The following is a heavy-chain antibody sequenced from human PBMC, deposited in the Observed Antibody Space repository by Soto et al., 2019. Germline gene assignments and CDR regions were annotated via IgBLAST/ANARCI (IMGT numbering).Heavy chain of an antibody. J-gene: IGHJ6*02. Sequence: PGGSLRLSCAASGFTFSSYGMHWVRQAPGKGLEWVAVISYDGSNKYYADSVKGRFTISRDNSKNTLYLQMNSLRAEDTAVYYCAKDHVSGSYYTTYYYGMDVWGQGTTVTVSS. CDR3: AKDHVSGSYYTTYYYGMDV. V-gene: IGHV3-30*18. D-gene: IGHD3-10*01. CDR2: ISYDGSNK. CDR1: GFTFSSYG.